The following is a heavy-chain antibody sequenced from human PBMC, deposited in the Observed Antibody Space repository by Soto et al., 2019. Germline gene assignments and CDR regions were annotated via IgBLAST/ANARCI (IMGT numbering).Heavy chain of an antibody. CDR3: AREEKQLSRYGGDFDY. CDR2: IYYIGTT. J-gene: IGHJ4*02. Sequence: SETLSLTCSVSDGSVNSGNYYWRRIHQPPGKGLEWIVHIYYIGTTDYNPSLKSRVTISVDTSKNQFSLKVTSVTAADPAVYFCAREEKQLSRYGGDFDYWGQGILVTVSS. CDR1: DGSVNSGNYY. V-gene: IGHV4-61*01. D-gene: IGHD4-17*01.